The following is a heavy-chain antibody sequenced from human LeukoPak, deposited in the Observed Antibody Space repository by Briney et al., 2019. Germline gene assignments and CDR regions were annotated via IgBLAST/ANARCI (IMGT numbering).Heavy chain of an antibody. CDR1: GFTFDDYA. Sequence: GGSLRLSCAASGFTFDDYAMHWVRQAPGKGLVWVSGISWNSGSIGYADSVKGRFTISRDNAKNSLYLQMNSLRAEDTALYYCAKDGIAEARYSDYWGQGTLVTVSS. CDR3: AKDGIAEARYSDY. D-gene: IGHD6-19*01. CDR2: ISWNSGSI. J-gene: IGHJ4*02. V-gene: IGHV3-9*01.